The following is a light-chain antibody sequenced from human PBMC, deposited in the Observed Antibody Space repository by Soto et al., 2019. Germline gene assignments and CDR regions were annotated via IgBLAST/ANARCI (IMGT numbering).Light chain of an antibody. CDR1: SSAVGGYNY. CDR3: SSYTSSTKEV. V-gene: IGLV2-14*01. J-gene: IGLJ1*01. CDR2: DVS. Sequence: SVLTQPAPLSGSPWQSIAISCTGTSSAVGGYNYVSWYQQHPGKAPKLIIYDVSSRPSGVSNRFSGSKSGNTASLTISGLQAEDEADYYCSSYTSSTKEVSGTGPKVTVL.